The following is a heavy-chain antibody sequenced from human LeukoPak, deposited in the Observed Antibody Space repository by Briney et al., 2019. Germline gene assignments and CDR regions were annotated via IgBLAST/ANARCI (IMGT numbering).Heavy chain of an antibody. CDR3: LKYFRSGPD. J-gene: IGHJ4*02. D-gene: IGHD3-3*01. Sequence: SETLSLTCAVSGYSISSGYYWGWIRQPPGKGLEWIGSIYHSGSTYYNPSLKSRVTISVDTSKNQFSLKLSSVTAADTAVDYCLKYFRSGPDWGQGTLFPVSS. V-gene: IGHV4-38-2*01. CDR1: GYSISSGYY. CDR2: IYHSGST.